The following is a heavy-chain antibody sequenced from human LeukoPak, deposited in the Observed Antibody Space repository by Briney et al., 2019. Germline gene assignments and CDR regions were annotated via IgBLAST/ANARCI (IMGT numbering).Heavy chain of an antibody. CDR3: ARRPNAGFYGIAY. J-gene: IGHJ4*02. Sequence: PGGSLRLSCVASGFTFSDYSMNWVRQAPGKGLEWVSYITSSSTTIHYADSVKGRFTISRDNDKNSLYLQMNSLRDEDTAVYYCARRPNAGFYGIAYWGQGTLVTVSS. D-gene: IGHD2/OR15-2a*01. V-gene: IGHV3-48*02. CDR2: ITSSSTTI. CDR1: GFTFSDYS.